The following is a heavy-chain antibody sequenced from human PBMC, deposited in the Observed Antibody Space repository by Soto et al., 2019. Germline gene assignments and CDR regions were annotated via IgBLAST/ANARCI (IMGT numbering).Heavy chain of an antibody. CDR3: ARGYCSGGSCLIDAFDI. D-gene: IGHD2-15*01. CDR1: GGSISSGGYY. CDR2: IYYSGST. V-gene: IGHV4-61*08. J-gene: IGHJ3*02. Sequence: PSETLSLTCTVSGGSISSGGYYWSWIRQHPGKGLEWIGYIYYSGSTNYNPSLKSRVTISVDTSKNQFSLKLSSVTAADTAVYYCARGYCSGGSCLIDAFDIWGQGTMVTVSS.